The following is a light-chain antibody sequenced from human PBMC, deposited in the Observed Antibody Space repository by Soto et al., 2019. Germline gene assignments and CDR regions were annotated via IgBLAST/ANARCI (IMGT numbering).Light chain of an antibody. CDR1: QSVSSNY. CDR2: VAS. J-gene: IGKJ1*01. CDR3: QQYSSPPRT. Sequence: EIVLTQSPGTLSLSPGERATLSCRASQSVSSNYLAWYQQKPGQSPRLLIYVASTSATGIPDMFSGSGSGTDFTLTISRLEPEDFAVYYCQQYSSPPRTFGQGTKVEVK. V-gene: IGKV3-20*01.